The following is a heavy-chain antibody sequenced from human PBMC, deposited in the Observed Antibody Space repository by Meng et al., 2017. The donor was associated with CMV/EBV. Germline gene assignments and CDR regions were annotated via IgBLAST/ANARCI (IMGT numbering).Heavy chain of an antibody. CDR1: GGSVSSGSYY. J-gene: IGHJ6*02. CDR2: IYYSGST. CDR3: ARDRGYSSSWRRGYYGMDV. Sequence: SETLSLTCTVSGGSVSSGSYYWSWIRQPSGKGLEWIGYIYYSGSTNYNPSLKSRVTISVDTSKNQFSLKLSSVTAADTAVYYCARDRGYSSSWRRGYYGMDVWGQGTTVTVSS. D-gene: IGHD6-13*01. V-gene: IGHV4-61*01.